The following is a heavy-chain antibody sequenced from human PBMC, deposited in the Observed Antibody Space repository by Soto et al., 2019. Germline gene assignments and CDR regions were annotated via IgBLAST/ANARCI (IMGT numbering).Heavy chain of an antibody. V-gene: IGHV4-34*01. D-gene: IGHD3-10*01. CDR2: INDSGNI. J-gene: IGHJ6*03. CDR1: GGSFSGYQ. Sequence: QVQLQQWGAGLLKPSETLSLTCAVYGGSFSGYQWSWIRQTPGKGLEWIGEINDSGNINYNPSLKSPVTILLDTPKKQFSLKLSSVTAADSAVYYCARGVILWFGELSRRGGYHYYMDVWGKGTTVTVSS. CDR3: ARGVILWFGELSRRGGYHYYMDV.